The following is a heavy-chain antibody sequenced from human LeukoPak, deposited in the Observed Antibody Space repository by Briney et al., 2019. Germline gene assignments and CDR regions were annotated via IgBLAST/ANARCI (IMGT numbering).Heavy chain of an antibody. J-gene: IGHJ4*02. CDR3: ARGRGAVADY. D-gene: IGHD1-26*01. V-gene: IGHV1-2*02. CDR2: INPNSGGT. CDR1: GYTFTGYY. Sequence: ASVKVSCKASGYTFTGYYMHWVRQAPGQGLEWMGWINPNSGGTNYAQKFQGRVTITADESTSTAYMELSSLRSEDTAVYYCARGRGAVADYWGQGTLVTVSS.